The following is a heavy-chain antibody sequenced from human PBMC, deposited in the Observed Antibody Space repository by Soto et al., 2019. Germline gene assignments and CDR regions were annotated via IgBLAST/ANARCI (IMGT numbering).Heavy chain of an antibody. D-gene: IGHD3-16*01. CDR3: AKAVMGGWFDP. Sequence: VQLLESGGGLVQPGGSLRLSCAASGFHFRSYGMSWVRQAPGKGLEWLAFISYDGSNTYYGDSVKGRFTVSRDNSKNMLYLQMNSLRGEDTAVYYCAKAVMGGWFDPWGQGTLVTVSS. CDR2: ISYDGSNT. V-gene: IGHV3-30*18. J-gene: IGHJ5*02. CDR1: GFHFRSYG.